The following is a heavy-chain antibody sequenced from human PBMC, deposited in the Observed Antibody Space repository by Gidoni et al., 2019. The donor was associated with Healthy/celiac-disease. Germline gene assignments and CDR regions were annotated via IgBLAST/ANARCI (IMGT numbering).Heavy chain of an antibody. D-gene: IGHD3-22*01. CDR2: IRSKANSYAT. CDR1: GLTFSGYA. V-gene: IGHV3-73*02. J-gene: IGHJ6*02. CDR3: TTPYYYDSSGYYYYYGMDV. Sequence: EVQLVESGGGLVQPGGSLTLSCAGSGLTFSGYAMHLVRQASGKGLEWVGRIRSKANSYATAYAASVKGRFTISRDDSKNTAYLQMNSLKTEDTAVYYCTTPYYYDSSGYYYYYGMDVWGQGTTVTVSS.